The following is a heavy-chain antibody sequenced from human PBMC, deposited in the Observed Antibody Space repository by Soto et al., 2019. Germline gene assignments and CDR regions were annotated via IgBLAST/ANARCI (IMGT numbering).Heavy chain of an antibody. CDR2: IYYSGST. CDR1: GGSISSGDYY. V-gene: IGHV4-30-4*01. J-gene: IGHJ6*02. Sequence: QVQLQESGPGLVKPSQTLSLTCTVSGGSISSGDYYRSWIRQPPGKGLEWIGYIYYSGSTYYNPSLKSRVTISVDTSKNQFSLKLSSVTAADTAVYYCARDLDTAMGDWYGMDVWGQGTTVTVSS. CDR3: ARDLDTAMGDWYGMDV. D-gene: IGHD5-18*01.